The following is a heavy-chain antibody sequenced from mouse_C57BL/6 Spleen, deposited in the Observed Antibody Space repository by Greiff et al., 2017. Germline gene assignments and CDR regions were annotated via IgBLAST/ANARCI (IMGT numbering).Heavy chain of an antibody. CDR1: GYSFPSYY. J-gene: IGHJ4*01. CDR2: IYPGSGNT. D-gene: IGHD1-1*01. Sequence: QVQLQQSGPALVKPGASVKISCKASGYSFPSYYIHWVKQRPGQGLEWNGWIYPGSGNTKYNEKFKGKATLTADTASSTAYMQISRLTSEDSAVYYGASIRKDDWGQGTSVTGSS. V-gene: IGHV1-66*01. CDR3: ASIRKDD.